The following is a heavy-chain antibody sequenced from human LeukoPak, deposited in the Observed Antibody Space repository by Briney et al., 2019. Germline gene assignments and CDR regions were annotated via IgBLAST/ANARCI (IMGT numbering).Heavy chain of an antibody. V-gene: IGHV3-30-3*01. CDR3: ARVGVYYYDGLSSFDY. D-gene: IGHD3-22*01. CDR2: ISYDGDKI. J-gene: IGHJ4*02. CDR1: GFSFGNYA. Sequence: PGGSLRLSCEASGFSFGNYAMHWVRQAPGKGLAWVTLISYDGDKIYYEDSVKGRFTISRDNSRDTLYLQMNSLRAEDTAVYFCARVGVYYYDGLSSFDYWGQGTRVTVYS.